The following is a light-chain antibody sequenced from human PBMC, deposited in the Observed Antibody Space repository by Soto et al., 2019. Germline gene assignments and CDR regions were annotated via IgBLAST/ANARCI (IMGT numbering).Light chain of an antibody. CDR1: QSVSNNY. CDR3: QQRSNWHT. CDR2: GAS. Sequence: EIVLTQSPGTLSLSPGERATLSCRASQSVSNNYLAWYQQKPGQAPRLLIYGASNRATGIPDRFSGSGSGTDFTLTISSLEPEDFAVYYCQQRSNWHTFGQGTRLEI. V-gene: IGKV3D-20*02. J-gene: IGKJ5*01.